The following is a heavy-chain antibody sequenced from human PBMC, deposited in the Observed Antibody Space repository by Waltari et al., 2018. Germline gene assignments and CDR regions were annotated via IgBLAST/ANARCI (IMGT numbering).Heavy chain of an antibody. Sequence: QVQLVQSGAEVKKPGASVKVSCKASGYTFTGYYMHWVRQAPGQGLEWMGWINPNSGGTNYAQKFQGRVTMTRDTSISTAYMELSRLRSDDTAVYYCARENRVLRYFDWLSQCLGYWGQGTLVTVSS. CDR3: ARENRVLRYFDWLSQCLGY. D-gene: IGHD3-9*01. CDR2: INPNSGGT. J-gene: IGHJ4*02. CDR1: GYTFTGYY. V-gene: IGHV1-2*02.